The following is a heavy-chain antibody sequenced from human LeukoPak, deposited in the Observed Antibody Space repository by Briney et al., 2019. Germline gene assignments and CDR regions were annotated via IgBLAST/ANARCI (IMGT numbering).Heavy chain of an antibody. Sequence: PGGSLRLSCAASRFTFSSYAMHWVRQAPGKGLEYVSSISSDGGSTYYANSVRGRFTISRDNSKNTLYLQMGSLRAEDMAVYYCAKGLSYYYDSSGYYYFDYWGQGTLVTVSS. CDR1: RFTFSSYA. D-gene: IGHD3-22*01. CDR2: ISSDGGST. J-gene: IGHJ4*02. CDR3: AKGLSYYYDSSGYYYFDY. V-gene: IGHV3-64*01.